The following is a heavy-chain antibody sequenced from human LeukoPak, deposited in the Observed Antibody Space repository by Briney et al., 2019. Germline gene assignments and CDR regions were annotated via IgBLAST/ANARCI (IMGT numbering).Heavy chain of an antibody. CDR3: GTLTVLRVVPGSYFDY. J-gene: IGHJ4*02. Sequence: GGSLRLSCAASGFTFSSYGMSWVRQAPGKGLEWVAAISAGGGSTYYADSVKGRFTISRDTSKNTLYLQMNSLRAEDTAVYYCGTLTVLRVVPGSYFDYWGQGTLVTVSS. CDR2: ISAGGGST. D-gene: IGHD3-22*01. V-gene: IGHV3-23*01. CDR1: GFTFSSYG.